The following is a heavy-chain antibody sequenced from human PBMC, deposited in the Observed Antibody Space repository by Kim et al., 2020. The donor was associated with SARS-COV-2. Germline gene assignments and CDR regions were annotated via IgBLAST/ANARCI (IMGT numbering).Heavy chain of an antibody. V-gene: IGHV3-21*01. J-gene: IGHJ4*02. CDR3: ARDVLAVAGKDY. D-gene: IGHD6-19*01. Sequence: YYAASVKGRFTISRDNAKNSLYLQMNSLGAEDTAVYYCARDVLAVAGKDYWGQGTLVTVSS.